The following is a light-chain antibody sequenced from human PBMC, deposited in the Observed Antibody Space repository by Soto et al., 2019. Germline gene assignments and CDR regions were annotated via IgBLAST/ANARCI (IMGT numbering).Light chain of an antibody. CDR3: QQYGSSPWT. J-gene: IGKJ1*01. V-gene: IGKV3-20*01. Sequence: EIALTQSPGTLSLSPGERATLSCRAGQSASSRYLAWYQQKPGQAPRLLIYGASSRATGIPDRFSGSGSGTDFTLTISRLEPEDFAVYYCQQYGSSPWTFGQGTKVEIK. CDR2: GAS. CDR1: QSASSRY.